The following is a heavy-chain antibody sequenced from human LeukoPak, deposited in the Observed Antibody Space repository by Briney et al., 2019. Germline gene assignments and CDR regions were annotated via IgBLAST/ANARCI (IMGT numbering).Heavy chain of an antibody. V-gene: IGHV3-30*03. CDR2: ISYDGSNK. CDR3: ATSSGYSYGSFDY. CDR1: GFTFSSYG. Sequence: GGSLRLSCAASGFTFSSYGMHWVRQAPGKGQEWVAVISYDGSNKYYADSVKGRFTISRDNSKNTLYLQMNSLRAEDTAVYYCATSSGYSYGSFDYWGQGTLVTVSS. D-gene: IGHD5-18*01. J-gene: IGHJ4*02.